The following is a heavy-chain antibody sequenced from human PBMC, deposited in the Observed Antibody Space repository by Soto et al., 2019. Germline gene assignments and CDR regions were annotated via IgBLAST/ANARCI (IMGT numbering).Heavy chain of an antibody. V-gene: IGHV4-31*03. CDR3: AKSVGPYYYYGMDV. J-gene: IGHJ6*02. Sequence: PSETLSLTCTVSGGSIGSGGYYWTWIRQHPGKGLEWIGYIYYSGRTYYSPSLMSRVTMSVDTSKNTLYLQMNSLRAEDTAVYYCAKSVGPYYYYGMDVWGQGTTVTVSS. CDR1: GGSIGSGGYY. CDR2: IYYSGRT.